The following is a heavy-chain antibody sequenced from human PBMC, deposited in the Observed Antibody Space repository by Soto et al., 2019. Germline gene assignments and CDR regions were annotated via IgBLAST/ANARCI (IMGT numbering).Heavy chain of an antibody. CDR2: INQSGGT. J-gene: IGHJ2*01. Sequence: PSETLSLTCAVYGGSFSGYYWSWIRQPPGKGLEWIGEINQSGGTNYNPSLKSRVTISVDTSKNQFSLKLSSVTAADTAVYYCARPGNIVGCCWWYFDLWGRGTLVTVSS. CDR3: ARPGNIVGCCWWYFDL. D-gene: IGHD2-15*01. CDR1: GGSFSGYY. V-gene: IGHV4-34*01.